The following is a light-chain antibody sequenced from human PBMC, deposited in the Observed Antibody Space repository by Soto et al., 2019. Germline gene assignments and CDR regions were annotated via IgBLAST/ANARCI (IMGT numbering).Light chain of an antibody. CDR3: QQYNSYS. V-gene: IGKV1-5*01. CDR2: DAS. Sequence: DIQMTQSPSTLSASVGDRVTITCRASQSISSWLAWYQQKPGKAPKLLIYDASSWESGVPSRFSGSGSWTEFTLTVSSLQPDDFATYYCQQYNSYSFGPGTKVDIK. J-gene: IGKJ3*01. CDR1: QSISSW.